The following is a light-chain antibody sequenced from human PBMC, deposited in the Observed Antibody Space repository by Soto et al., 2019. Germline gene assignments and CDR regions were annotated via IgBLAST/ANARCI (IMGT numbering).Light chain of an antibody. J-gene: IGKJ1*01. CDR3: QQYNNWWT. CDR1: QSVSSN. V-gene: IGKV3-15*01. Sequence: EIVMTPSPVTLSLSPGERATLSCRAGQSVSSNLAWYQQKPGQAPRLLIYGASTRATGIPARFTGSGSGTEFTLTISSLQFDDSAVYYCQQYNNWWTFGQGTKVDIK. CDR2: GAS.